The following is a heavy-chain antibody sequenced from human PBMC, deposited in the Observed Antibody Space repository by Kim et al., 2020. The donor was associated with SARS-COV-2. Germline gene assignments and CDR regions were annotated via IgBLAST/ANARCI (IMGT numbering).Heavy chain of an antibody. CDR3: ARTIRDFGGYYFDY. V-gene: IGHV3-7*03. D-gene: IGHD2-15*01. Sequence: GGSLRLSCAASGFMFRTYWMSWVRQAPGKGLEWVANIKQDGSEKNFVDSVKGRFTISRDNAKNSLSLQMNRLRAEDTAVYYCARTIRDFGGYYFDYWGQGALVTVSS. J-gene: IGHJ4*02. CDR2: IKQDGSEK. CDR1: GFMFRTYW.